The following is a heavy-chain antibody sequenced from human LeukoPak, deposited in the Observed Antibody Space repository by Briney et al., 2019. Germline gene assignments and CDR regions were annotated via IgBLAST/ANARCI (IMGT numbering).Heavy chain of an antibody. J-gene: IGHJ3*02. V-gene: IGHV3-30*02. CDR3: AREGYGDLAFDI. Sequence: GGSLRLSCAASGFTFSSYGMHWVRQAPGKGLEWVAFIRYDGSNKYYADSVKGRFTISRDNSKNTLYLQMNSLRAEDTAVYYCAREGYGDLAFDIWGQGTMVTVSS. CDR2: IRYDGSNK. D-gene: IGHD4-17*01. CDR1: GFTFSSYG.